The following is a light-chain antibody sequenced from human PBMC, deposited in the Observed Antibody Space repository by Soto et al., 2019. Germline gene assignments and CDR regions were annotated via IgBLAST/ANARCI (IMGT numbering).Light chain of an antibody. Sequence: DIVMTQSPDSLAVSLGERATIYCQSSQSVLYTSNNKNYLAWYQQKPGQPPKLLIYWASTRESGVPDRFSGGGSGTDFTLTISSLQAEDVAVYYCQQYYTTPLTFGGGTKVEIK. CDR3: QQYYTTPLT. J-gene: IGKJ4*01. CDR1: QSVLYTSNNKNY. CDR2: WAS. V-gene: IGKV4-1*01.